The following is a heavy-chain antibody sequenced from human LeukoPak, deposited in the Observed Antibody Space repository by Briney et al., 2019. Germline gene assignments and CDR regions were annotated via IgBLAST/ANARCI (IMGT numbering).Heavy chain of an antibody. Sequence: PSETLSLTCTVSGGSISSYSWTWIRQPAGKGLEWIGRIYFSGNTDQNPSLKSRVTVSMDSSKNQFSLEMKSVTAADTAVYYCTRGWSSAGAFDIWGQGTMVTVSS. D-gene: IGHD6-19*01. CDR2: IYFSGNT. CDR3: TRGWSSAGAFDI. J-gene: IGHJ3*02. CDR1: GGSISSYS. V-gene: IGHV4-4*07.